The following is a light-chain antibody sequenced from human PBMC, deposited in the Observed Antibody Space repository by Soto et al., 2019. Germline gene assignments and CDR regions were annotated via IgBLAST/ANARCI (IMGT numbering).Light chain of an antibody. CDR3: NPYYSTPYT. CDR2: WAS. CDR1: QSVLYSSNNKNY. V-gene: IGKV4-1*01. J-gene: IGKJ2*01. Sequence: DIVMTQSPDSLAVSLGERATINCKSSQSVLYSSNNKNYLAWYRQKPGQPPKMLIYWASTRESGVPDRFSGSGSWTDFPLTIISLQAEDVAVYYWNPYYSTPYTFGQGTKLAIK.